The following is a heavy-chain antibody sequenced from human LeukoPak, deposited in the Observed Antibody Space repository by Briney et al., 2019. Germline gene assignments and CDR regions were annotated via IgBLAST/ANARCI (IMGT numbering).Heavy chain of an antibody. CDR3: ATGDSWSGYFPTDY. V-gene: IGHV1-24*01. CDR1: GYTLTELS. Sequence: ASVKVSCKVSGYTLTELSMHWVRQAPGKGLEWMGGFDPEDGETIYAQKFQGRVTMTEDTSTDTAYMELSSLRSEDTAVYYCATGDSWSGYFPTDYWGQGTLVTVSS. CDR2: FDPEDGET. D-gene: IGHD3-3*01. J-gene: IGHJ4*02.